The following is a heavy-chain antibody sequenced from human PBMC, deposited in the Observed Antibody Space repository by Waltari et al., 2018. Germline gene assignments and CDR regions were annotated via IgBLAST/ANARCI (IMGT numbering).Heavy chain of an antibody. CDR2: LWYDGSNK. CDR1: GFTFSSYG. D-gene: IGHD1-7*01. V-gene: IGHV3-30*18. CDR3: AKAGLTGTTSPFDY. J-gene: IGHJ4*02. Sequence: QVQLVESGGGVVQPGRSLRLSCAASGFTFSSYGMHWVRQAPGKGLEWVAVLWYDGSNKYYADSVKGRFTISRDNSKNTLYLQMNSLRAEDTAMYYCAKAGLTGTTSPFDYWGQGTLVTVSS.